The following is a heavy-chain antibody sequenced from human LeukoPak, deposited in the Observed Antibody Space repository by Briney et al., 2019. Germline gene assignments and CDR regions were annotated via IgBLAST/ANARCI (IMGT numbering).Heavy chain of an antibody. CDR1: GFTFSNYW. V-gene: IGHV3-7*03. Sequence: GGPLRFSWAASGFTFSNYWMTWVGQAPGKGRKWVANLKGTENEKQYVDSVKGRFTISRDNAEKSLYLHMDSLRAEDTAVYYCVRMYFDDGSGYRHFDYWGQGTLVTVSS. CDR3: VRMYFDDGSGYRHFDY. CDR2: LKGTENEK. J-gene: IGHJ4*02. D-gene: IGHD3-22*01.